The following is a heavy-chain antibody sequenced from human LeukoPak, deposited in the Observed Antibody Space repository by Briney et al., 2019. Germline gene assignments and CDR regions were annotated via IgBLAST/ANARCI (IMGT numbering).Heavy chain of an antibody. CDR3: ARAIHLDSSSWYSDYYYYGMDV. CDR2: IYTSGST. V-gene: IGHV4-4*07. D-gene: IGHD6-13*01. Sequence: SETLSLTCTVSGGSISSYYWSWIRQPAGKGLEWIGRIYTSGSTNYNPSLKSRVTMSVDTSKNQFSLKLSSVTAADTAVYYCARAIHLDSSSWYSDYYYYGMDVWGQGTTVTVSS. J-gene: IGHJ6*02. CDR1: GGSISSYY.